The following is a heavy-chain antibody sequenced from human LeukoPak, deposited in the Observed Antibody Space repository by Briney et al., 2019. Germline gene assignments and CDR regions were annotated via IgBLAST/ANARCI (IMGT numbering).Heavy chain of an antibody. Sequence: PGGSLRLSCAASGFTFSSYEMNWVRQAPGKGLEWVSYISGSGSTIYYADSVKGRFTISRDNAKNSLYLQMNSLRAEDTAVYYCARQRSGSYYNEFDYWGQGTLVTVSS. V-gene: IGHV3-48*03. CDR2: ISGSGSTI. CDR3: ARQRSGSYYNEFDY. CDR1: GFTFSSYE. J-gene: IGHJ4*02. D-gene: IGHD3-10*01.